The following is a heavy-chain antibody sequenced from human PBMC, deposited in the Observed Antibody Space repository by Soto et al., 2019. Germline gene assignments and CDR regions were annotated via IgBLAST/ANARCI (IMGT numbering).Heavy chain of an antibody. CDR3: ARPREGFLAYYYCYGMDV. V-gene: IGHV1-69*01. CDR1: GGTFSSYA. Sequence: QVQLVQSGAEVKKPGSSVKVSCKASGGTFSSYAISWVRQAPGQGLEWMGGIIPILGTANYAQKFQGRVTITADESTSTAYMELSSLRSEDTAVYYCARPREGFLAYYYCYGMDVWGQGATVTVSS. CDR2: IIPILGTA. J-gene: IGHJ6*02.